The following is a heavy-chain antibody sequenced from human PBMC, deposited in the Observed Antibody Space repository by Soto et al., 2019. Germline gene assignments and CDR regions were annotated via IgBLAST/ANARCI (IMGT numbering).Heavy chain of an antibody. CDR1: GYSISSGDYY. J-gene: IGHJ4*02. CDR2: IYYSGGT. V-gene: IGHV4-30-4*01. CDR3: ARAGGRWLHLAY. D-gene: IGHD5-12*01. Sequence: SETLSLTCTFSGYSISSGDYYLSWIRQPPGKGLEWIGYIYYSGGTYYNPSLKSRVTISVDTSKNQFSLNLSSVTAADTAVYYCARAGGRWLHLAYWGQGTLVTVSS.